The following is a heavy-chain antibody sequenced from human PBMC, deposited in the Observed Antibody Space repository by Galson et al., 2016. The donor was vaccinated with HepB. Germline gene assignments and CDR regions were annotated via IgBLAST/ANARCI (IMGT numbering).Heavy chain of an antibody. J-gene: IGHJ6*02. CDR1: GFDFSTYA. V-gene: IGHV3-23*01. CDR3: AKDGYFASGSALYGMDV. CDR2: ISGSGGRT. D-gene: IGHD3-10*01. Sequence: SLRLSCAASGFDFSTYAIHWVRQTPGKGLEWVSGISGSGGRTYYADSVKGRFTISRDNSKNTVYLQMNSLRVEDTALYYCAKDGYFASGSALYGMDVWGQGTTVTVSS.